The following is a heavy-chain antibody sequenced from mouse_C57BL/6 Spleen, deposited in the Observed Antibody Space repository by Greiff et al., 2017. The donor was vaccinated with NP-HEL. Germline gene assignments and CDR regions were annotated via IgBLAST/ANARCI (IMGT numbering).Heavy chain of an antibody. D-gene: IGHD4-1*01. CDR1: GYAFTNYL. V-gene: IGHV1-54*01. CDR2: INPGSGGT. Sequence: QVQLQQSGAELVRPGTSVKVSCKASGYAFTNYLIEWVKQRPGQGLEWIGVINPGSGGTNYNEKFKGKATLTADKSSSTAYMQLSSLTSEDAAVYFCARSGTTGTKYYFDYWGQGTTLTVSS. J-gene: IGHJ2*01. CDR3: ARSGTTGTKYYFDY.